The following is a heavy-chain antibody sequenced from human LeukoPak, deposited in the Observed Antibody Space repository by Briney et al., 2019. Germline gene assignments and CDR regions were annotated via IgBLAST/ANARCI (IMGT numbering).Heavy chain of an antibody. CDR2: IYYSGST. D-gene: IGHD6-6*01. CDR3: ARVTEYSSSSPDY. V-gene: IGHV4-39*07. CDR1: GGSISSSSYY. Sequence: SETLSLTCTVSGGSISSSSYYWGWIRQPPGKGLEWIGSIYYSGSTYYNPSLKSRVTISVDTSKNQFSLKLSSVTAADTAVYYCARVTEYSSSSPDYWGQGTLVTVSS. J-gene: IGHJ4*02.